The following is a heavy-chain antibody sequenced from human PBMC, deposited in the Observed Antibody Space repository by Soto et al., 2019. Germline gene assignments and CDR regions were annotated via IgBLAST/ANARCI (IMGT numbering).Heavy chain of an antibody. CDR3: ARSGFYWYFDL. Sequence: PGESLKISCDGFGYDFSNSWIGLVRQMPGKSLEWMGIIYPGSSDTRYSPSFQGQVIISADKSISTVFLQWNSLKASDTAKYFCARSGFYWYFDLWGRGTLVTVSS. V-gene: IGHV5-51*01. D-gene: IGHD5-12*01. J-gene: IGHJ2*01. CDR2: IYPGSSDT. CDR1: GYDFSNSW.